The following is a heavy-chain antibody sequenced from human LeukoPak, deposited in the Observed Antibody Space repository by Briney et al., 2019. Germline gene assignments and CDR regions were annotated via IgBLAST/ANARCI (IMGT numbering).Heavy chain of an antibody. V-gene: IGHV3-23*01. Sequence: GGSLRLSCAASGFTFSSYAMSSVRQAPGKGLEWVSAISGGGGTTYYANSVKGRLTFSRDNSKNTLYLQMNSLRAEDTAIYYCARMIRDYGDSNWFDPWGQGTLVTVSS. D-gene: IGHD4-17*01. J-gene: IGHJ5*02. CDR2: ISGGGGTT. CDR1: GFTFSSYA. CDR3: ARMIRDYGDSNWFDP.